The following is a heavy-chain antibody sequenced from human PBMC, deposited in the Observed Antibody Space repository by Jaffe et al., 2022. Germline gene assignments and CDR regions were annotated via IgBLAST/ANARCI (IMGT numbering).Heavy chain of an antibody. CDR3: TRYSGSYYYYYYMDV. CDR1: GFTFGDYA. Sequence: EVQLVESGGGLVQPGRSLRLSCTASGFTFGDYAMSWVRQAPGKGLEWVGFIRSKAYGGTTEYAASVKGRFTISRDDSKSIAYLQMNSLKTEDTAVYYCTRYSGSYYYYYYMDVWGKGTTVTVSS. CDR2: IRSKAYGGTT. V-gene: IGHV3-49*04. J-gene: IGHJ6*03. D-gene: IGHD1-26*01.